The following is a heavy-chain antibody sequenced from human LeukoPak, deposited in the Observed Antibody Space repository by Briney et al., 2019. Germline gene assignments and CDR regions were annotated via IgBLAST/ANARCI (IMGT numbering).Heavy chain of an antibody. D-gene: IGHD2-2*01. CDR3: VRDPTKYCSSTSCPLDY. CDR1: GYTFTSYG. J-gene: IGHJ4*02. CDR2: ISAYNGNT. V-gene: IGHV1-18*01. Sequence: ASVKVSCKASGYTFTSYGISWVRQAPGQGLEWMGWISAYNGNTNYAQKLQGRVTMTTDTSTSTAYMELRSLGSDDTAVYYCVRDPTKYCSSTSCPLDYWGQGTLVTVSS.